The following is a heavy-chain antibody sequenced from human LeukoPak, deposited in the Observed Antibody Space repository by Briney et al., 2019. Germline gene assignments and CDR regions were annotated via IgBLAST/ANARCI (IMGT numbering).Heavy chain of an antibody. J-gene: IGHJ4*02. Sequence: GGSLRLSCAASRFTFSSYWVSWVRQAPGKGLEWVANIMQDGSEKYYVDSVKGRFTISRDNAKNSLYLQMNSLRAEDTAVYYCARGMGYDFWSGYYDYWGQGTLVTVSS. CDR1: RFTFSSYW. CDR2: IMQDGSEK. D-gene: IGHD3-3*01. CDR3: ARGMGYDFWSGYYDY. V-gene: IGHV3-7*01.